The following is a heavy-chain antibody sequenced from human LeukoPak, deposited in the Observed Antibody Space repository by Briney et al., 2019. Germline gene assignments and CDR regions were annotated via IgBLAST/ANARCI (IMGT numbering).Heavy chain of an antibody. CDR1: GGSISSDYHN. CDR3: TRLPNGSPGDY. D-gene: IGHD2-8*01. V-gene: IGHV4-39*01. CDR2: VHYRGNA. Sequence: PSETLSLTCTFSGGSISSDYHNWGWIRQPPGKGLEWVGSVHYRGNAYYNPSLRSRVAITVDTSKNQFSLRLNSVTAADTAVYYCTRLPNGSPGDYWGQGTLVTVSS. J-gene: IGHJ4*02.